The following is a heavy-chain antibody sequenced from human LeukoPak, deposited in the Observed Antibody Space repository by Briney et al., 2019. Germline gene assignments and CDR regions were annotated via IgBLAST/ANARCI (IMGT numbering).Heavy chain of an antibody. CDR3: ARQDYGGTDY. J-gene: IGHJ4*02. CDR2: IYYSGST. CDR1: GGSISSSRYY. Sequence: SETLSLTCTVSGGSISSSRYYWGWIRQPPGKGLEWIGNIYYSGSTCYNPSLKSRVTISVDTSKNQFSLKLSSVTAADTAVYYCARQDYGGTDYWGQGTLVTVSS. D-gene: IGHD4-23*01. V-gene: IGHV4-39*01.